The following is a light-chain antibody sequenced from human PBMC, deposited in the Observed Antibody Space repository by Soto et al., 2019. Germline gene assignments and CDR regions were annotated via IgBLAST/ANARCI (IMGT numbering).Light chain of an antibody. CDR2: GAS. V-gene: IGKV3-15*01. J-gene: IGKJ1*01. CDR1: QSVSSN. Sequence: EIVLTQSPATLSLSPGERATLSCRASQSVSSNLAWYQQKPGQAPRLLIYGASTRATGIPARFSGSGSGTEFTLTINSLQSEDFAVYYCQQYHNWPPWTFGQGTKVDIK. CDR3: QQYHNWPPWT.